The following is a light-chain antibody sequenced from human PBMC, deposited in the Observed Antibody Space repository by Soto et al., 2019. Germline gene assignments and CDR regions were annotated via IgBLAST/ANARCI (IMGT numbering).Light chain of an antibody. CDR1: RSLLYSNGYNY. J-gene: IGKJ2*01. CDR2: LGS. CDR3: MQALQTPLYT. V-gene: IGKV2-28*01. Sequence: DIVMTQSPLSLAVTPGEPASISCRSSRSLLYSNGYNYLDWYLQKPGQSPQLLIHLGSYRASGVPDRFSGSRAGTDFTLKISRVEAEDVGIYYCMQALQTPLYTFGQGTRLEIK.